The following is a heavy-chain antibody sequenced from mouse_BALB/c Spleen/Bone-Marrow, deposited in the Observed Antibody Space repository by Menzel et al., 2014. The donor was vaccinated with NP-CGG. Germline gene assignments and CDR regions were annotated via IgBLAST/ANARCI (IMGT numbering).Heavy chain of an antibody. D-gene: IGHD2-3*01. V-gene: IGHV7-3*02. CDR2: IRNKANGYTT. CDR1: GFTFTDYY. J-gene: IGHJ2*01. Sequence: EVQGMESGGGLVQPGGSLRLSCATSGFTFTDYYVSWVRQPPGKALEWLGFIRNKANGYTTEYSASVKGRFTISRDISQSILYLQMNTLRAEDSATYYCARDMGGLLFDYWGQGTTLTVSS. CDR3: ARDMGGLLFDY.